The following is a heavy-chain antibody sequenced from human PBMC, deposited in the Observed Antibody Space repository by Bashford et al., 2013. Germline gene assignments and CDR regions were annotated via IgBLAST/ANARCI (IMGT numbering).Heavy chain of an antibody. CDR1: GYTFSDYY. V-gene: IGHV1-2*02. J-gene: IGHJ3*01. CDR3: ARDGPVVGVWNAFDV. CDR2: INLTLTSGAX. D-gene: IGHD1-26*01. Sequence: ASVKVSCKASGYTFSDYYLHWVRQAPGQGLEWMGWINLTLTSGAXKYAEMFQGRVTMTRDTSISTAYMELSSLRSDDTAVYFCARDGPVVGVWNAFDVWGQGTVVTVSS.